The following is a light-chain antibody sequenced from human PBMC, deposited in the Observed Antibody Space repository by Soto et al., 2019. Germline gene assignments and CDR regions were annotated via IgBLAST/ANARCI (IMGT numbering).Light chain of an antibody. CDR1: QSVIRSY. J-gene: IGKJ4*01. CDR3: QQYGSSLLT. Sequence: EIVLTQSPGTLSSSPGERATLSCRASQSVIRSYLAWYQQKPGQAPRLLIYSASSRATGIPARFTGSGSGTEFTPSISTLEPEDSAVYYCQQYGSSLLTFGGGTKVEIK. CDR2: SAS. V-gene: IGKV3-20*01.